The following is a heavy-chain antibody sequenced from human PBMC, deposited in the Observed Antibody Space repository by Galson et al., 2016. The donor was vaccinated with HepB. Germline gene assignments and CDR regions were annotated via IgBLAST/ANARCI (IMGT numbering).Heavy chain of an antibody. Sequence: SVKVSCKASGGPFKNYAINWVRQAPGQRLEWMGRIIPLFTTTNYAQKFQGRVTITADESTSTTYMELSSLKSDDTAVYYCASGLGYCSGTNCYVNDAFDNWGQGTMVTVS. CDR2: IIPLFTTT. CDR3: ASGLGYCSGTNCYVNDAFDN. V-gene: IGHV1-69*13. CDR1: GGPFKNYA. D-gene: IGHD2-15*01. J-gene: IGHJ3*02.